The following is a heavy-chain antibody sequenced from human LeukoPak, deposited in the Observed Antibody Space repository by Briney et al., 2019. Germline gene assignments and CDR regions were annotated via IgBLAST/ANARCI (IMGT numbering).Heavy chain of an antibody. Sequence: SETLSLTCIVSGGSISSSTYYWGWIRQPPGKGLEWIGTIYYRGTTYYNSSLRSRVTISLDTSKNQFSLRLNSMTATDTAVYYCARISSSGNYPHYFDFWGQGTLVTVSS. CDR1: GGSISSSTYY. D-gene: IGHD3-10*01. V-gene: IGHV4-39*01. CDR2: IYYRGTT. J-gene: IGHJ4*02. CDR3: ARISSSGNYPHYFDF.